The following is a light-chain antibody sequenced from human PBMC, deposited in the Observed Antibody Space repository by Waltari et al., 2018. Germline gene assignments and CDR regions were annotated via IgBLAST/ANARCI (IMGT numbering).Light chain of an antibody. CDR1: SSAVGFYDL. CDR3: SSYTRRSYWV. J-gene: IGLJ3*02. V-gene: IGLV2-14*01. Sequence: QSALTQPASVSGSPGQSITISCTGTSSAVGFYDLASWFQQHPGKAPKVMIYKVNNRPSGVSNRFSGSKSANTASLTISGLQAEDEADYYCSSYTRRSYWVFGGGTQLTVL. CDR2: KVN.